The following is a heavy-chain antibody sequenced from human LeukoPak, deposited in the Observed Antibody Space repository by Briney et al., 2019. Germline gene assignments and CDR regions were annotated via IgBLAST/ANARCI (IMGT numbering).Heavy chain of an antibody. Sequence: SVKVSCKASGGTFSSYAISWVRQAPGQGLEWMGGIIPIFGTANYAQKFQGRVTITTDESTSTAYMELSSLRSEDTAVYYCARGPPLYDSSGYYYYFQHWARAPWSPSPQ. CDR1: GGTFSSYA. CDR3: ARGPPLYDSSGYYYYFQH. D-gene: IGHD3-22*01. CDR2: IIPIFGTA. V-gene: IGHV1-69*05. J-gene: IGHJ1*01.